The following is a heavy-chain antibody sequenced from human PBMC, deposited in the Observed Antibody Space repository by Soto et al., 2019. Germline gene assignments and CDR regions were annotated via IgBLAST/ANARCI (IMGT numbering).Heavy chain of an antibody. D-gene: IGHD2-15*01. Sequence: GASVKVSCKVSGYTLTVLSMHWVRQAPGKGLEWMGGFDPEDGETIYAQKFQGRVTMTEDTSTDTAYMELSSLRSEDTAVYYCATDRCSGGSCYSPLYGMDVWGQGTTVTVSS. J-gene: IGHJ6*02. CDR2: FDPEDGET. V-gene: IGHV1-24*01. CDR1: GYTLTVLS. CDR3: ATDRCSGGSCYSPLYGMDV.